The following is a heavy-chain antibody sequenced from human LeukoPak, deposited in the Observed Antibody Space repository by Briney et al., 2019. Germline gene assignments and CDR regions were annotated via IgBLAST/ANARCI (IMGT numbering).Heavy chain of an antibody. D-gene: IGHD6-19*01. CDR3: ASPISGQSFDI. CDR2: IYPGGNT. V-gene: IGHV3-53*01. Sequence: PGGSLRLSCAASGFSVSSNYMTWVCQAPGKGLEWVAVIYPGGNTYYADFVKGRFTISRDNSKNTMYHQMNSMRAEDMAVYYCASPISGQSFDIWGQGTMVTVSS. J-gene: IGHJ3*02. CDR1: GFSVSSNY.